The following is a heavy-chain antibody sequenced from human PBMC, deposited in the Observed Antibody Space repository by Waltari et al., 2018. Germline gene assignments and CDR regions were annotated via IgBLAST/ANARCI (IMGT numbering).Heavy chain of an antibody. V-gene: IGHV4-34*01. Sequence: QVQLQQWGAGLLKPSETLSLTCAVYGGSFSGYYWSWIRQTPGKGLEWIGEINHSGSTNYIPSLKSRFTISVDTSKNQFSLKLSSWTAADTAVYYWARGGYCSGGSCYVRRRSPHWFDPWGQGTLVTVSS. CDR2: INHSGST. CDR3: ARGGYCSGGSCYVRRRSPHWFDP. J-gene: IGHJ5*02. D-gene: IGHD2-15*01. CDR1: GGSFSGYY.